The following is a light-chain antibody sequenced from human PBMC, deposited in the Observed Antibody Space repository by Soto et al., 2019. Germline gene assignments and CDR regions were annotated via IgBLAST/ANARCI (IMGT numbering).Light chain of an antibody. V-gene: IGLV2-14*01. J-gene: IGLJ1*01. CDR2: DVS. CDR1: SSDVGGYNY. Sequence: SALTQPASVSGSPGQSIAISCTGTSSDVGGYNYVSWYQQHPGKAPKLMIYDVSNRPSGVSNRFSGSKSGNTASLTISGLQAEDEADYYCSSYISSSVFYVFGTGTKVTVL. CDR3: SSYISSSVFYV.